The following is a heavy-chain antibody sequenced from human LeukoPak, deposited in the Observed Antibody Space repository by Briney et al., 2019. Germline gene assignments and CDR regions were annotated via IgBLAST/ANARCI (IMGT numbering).Heavy chain of an antibody. CDR2: IYYSGST. V-gene: IGHV4-59*01. J-gene: IGHJ2*01. CDR1: GGSISSYY. CDR3: ARGYYDILTGYYTLPYWYFDL. Sequence: SETLSLTCTVSGGSISSYYWSWIRQPPGKGLEWIGYIYYSGSTNYNPSLKSRVTISVDTSKNQFSLKLSSVTAADTAVYYCARGYYDILTGYYTLPYWYFDLWGRGTLVIVSS. D-gene: IGHD3-9*01.